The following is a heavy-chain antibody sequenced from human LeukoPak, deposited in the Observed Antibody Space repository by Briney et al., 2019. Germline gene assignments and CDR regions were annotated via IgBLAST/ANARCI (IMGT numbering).Heavy chain of an antibody. Sequence: GGSLRLSCAASGFTFKNVWMSWVRQAPGKGLVWVSRISTDGSGTSYADSVKGRFTISRDNAKNTVYLQMNSLRGEDTAVYYCASGAGSDYYGMDVWGQGTTVTVSS. CDR1: GFTFKNVW. CDR3: ASGAGSDYYGMDV. D-gene: IGHD3-10*01. CDR2: ISTDGSGT. J-gene: IGHJ6*02. V-gene: IGHV3-74*01.